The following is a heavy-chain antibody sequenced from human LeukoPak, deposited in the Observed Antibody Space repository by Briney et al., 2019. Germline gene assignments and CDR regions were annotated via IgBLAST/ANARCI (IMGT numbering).Heavy chain of an antibody. CDR1: GFTFSSYW. CDR2: IKQDGSEK. D-gene: IGHD6-13*01. CDR3: ARGSSSWYHSVNDY. V-gene: IGHV3-7*04. Sequence: GGSLRLSCAASGFTFSSYWMSWVRQAPGKGLEWVANIKQDGSEKYYVDSVKGRFTISRDNAKNSLYLQMNSLRAEDTAVYYCARGSSSWYHSVNDYWGQGTQVTVSS. J-gene: IGHJ4*02.